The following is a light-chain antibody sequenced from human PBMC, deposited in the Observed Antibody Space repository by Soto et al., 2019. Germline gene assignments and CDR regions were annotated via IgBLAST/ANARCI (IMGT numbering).Light chain of an antibody. V-gene: IGKV1-5*03. CDR1: QSITNW. CDR3: QQYKTFPWT. Sequence: DIQMTQSPSTLSASVGDRVTITCRASQSITNWLAWYQQKPGRAPKLLIYQASTLQKGVPSRFIGSGSGTEFTLTITSPQPDDFATYYCQQYKTFPWTFGQGTKVDI. J-gene: IGKJ1*01. CDR2: QAS.